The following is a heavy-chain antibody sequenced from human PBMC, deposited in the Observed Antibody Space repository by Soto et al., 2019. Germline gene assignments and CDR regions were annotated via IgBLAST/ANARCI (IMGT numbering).Heavy chain of an antibody. CDR1: GYTFTSYG. CDR2: ISAYNGNT. V-gene: IGHV1-18*01. J-gene: IGHJ4*02. D-gene: IGHD2-15*01. CDR3: AREGYRCRFREYWYGIDY. Sequence: QIQLVQSGAEVKKPGASVKVSCKASGYTFTSYGISWVRQAPGQGLEWMGWISAYNGNTNYAQSLQGRVTMTTDTSTSTAYMELKSLRSDDTAMYYCAREGYRCRFREYWYGIDYWGQGTLVTVSS.